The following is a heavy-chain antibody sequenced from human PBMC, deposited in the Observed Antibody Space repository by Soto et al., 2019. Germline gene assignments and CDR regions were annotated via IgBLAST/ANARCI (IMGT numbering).Heavy chain of an antibody. CDR3: ARGRSVVHPHYYGMDV. V-gene: IGHV5-10-1*01. Sequence: GESLKISCKGSGYSFTSYWISWVRQMPGKGLEWMGRIDPSDSYTNYSPSFQGHVTISADKSISTAYLQWSSLKASDTAMYYCARGRSVVHPHYYGMDVWGQGTTVTVSS. D-gene: IGHD2-15*01. CDR1: GYSFTSYW. J-gene: IGHJ6*02. CDR2: IDPSDSYT.